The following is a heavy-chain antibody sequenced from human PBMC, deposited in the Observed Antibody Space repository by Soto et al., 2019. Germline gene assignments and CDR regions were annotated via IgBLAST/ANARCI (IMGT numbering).Heavy chain of an antibody. D-gene: IGHD5-18*01. Sequence: SVKVSCKASGFTFTSSAVQWVRQARGQRLEWVGWIVVGSGNTNYAQKFQERVTITRDMSTSTAYMELSSLRSEDTAVYYCAAAVDTAMVREAAFDIWGQGTMVTVSS. CDR3: AAAVDTAMVREAAFDI. J-gene: IGHJ3*02. CDR1: GFTFTSSA. CDR2: IVVGSGNT. V-gene: IGHV1-58*01.